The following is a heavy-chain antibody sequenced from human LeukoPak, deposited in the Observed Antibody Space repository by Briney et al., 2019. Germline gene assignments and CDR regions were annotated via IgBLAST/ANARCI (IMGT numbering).Heavy chain of an antibody. CDR2: IYYSGST. D-gene: IGHD3-16*01. CDR1: GGSISSSSYY. V-gene: IGHV4-61*05. CDR3: ARFTPQGYGWGGYNRFDP. J-gene: IGHJ5*02. Sequence: SETLSPTCTVSGGSISSSSYYWGWIRQPPGKGLEWIGYIYYSGSTNYNPSLKSRVTISVDTSKNQFSLNLTSVTAADTAAYYCARFTPQGYGWGGYNRFDPWGQGTPVTVSS.